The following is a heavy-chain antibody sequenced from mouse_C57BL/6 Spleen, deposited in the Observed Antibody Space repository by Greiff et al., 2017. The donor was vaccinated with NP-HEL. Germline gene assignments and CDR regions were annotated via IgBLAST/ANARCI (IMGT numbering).Heavy chain of an antibody. V-gene: IGHV5-15*01. Sequence: EVKLMESGGGLVQPGGSLKLSCAASGFTFSDYGMGWVRQAPRTGPEWVAFISNLAYSIYSADPVTGRFTISRENAKNTLYLEMSSLRSEDTAMYYCARDYGSSYDAMDYWGQGTSVTVSS. D-gene: IGHD1-1*01. CDR3: ARDYGSSYDAMDY. CDR2: ISNLAYSI. CDR1: GFTFSDYG. J-gene: IGHJ4*01.